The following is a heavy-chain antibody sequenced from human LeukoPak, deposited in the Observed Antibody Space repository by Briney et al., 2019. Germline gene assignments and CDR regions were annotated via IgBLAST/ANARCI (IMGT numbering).Heavy chain of an antibody. D-gene: IGHD2-15*01. Sequence: SETLSLTCAVYGGSFCGYYWSWIRQRPGKGLEWIGEINHSGSTNYNPSLKSRVTISVDTSKNQFSLKLSSVTAADTAVYYCARGGFVYCSGGSCYEDWGQGTLVTVSS. CDR1: GGSFCGYY. J-gene: IGHJ4*02. V-gene: IGHV4-34*01. CDR2: INHSGST. CDR3: ARGGFVYCSGGSCYED.